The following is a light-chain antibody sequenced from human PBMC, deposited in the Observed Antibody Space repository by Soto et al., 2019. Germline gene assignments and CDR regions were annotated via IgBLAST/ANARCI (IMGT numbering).Light chain of an antibody. Sequence: QSVLTQSPSASGTPGQRVTISCSGSSSNIGSNTVNWYQQLPGTAPKLLLYSNNQRPSGVPDRFSGSKSGTSASLAISGLQSEDEADYYCAAWDDSLKGPVFGGGTKLTVL. CDR3: AAWDDSLKGPV. CDR2: SNN. CDR1: SSNIGSNT. V-gene: IGLV1-44*01. J-gene: IGLJ2*01.